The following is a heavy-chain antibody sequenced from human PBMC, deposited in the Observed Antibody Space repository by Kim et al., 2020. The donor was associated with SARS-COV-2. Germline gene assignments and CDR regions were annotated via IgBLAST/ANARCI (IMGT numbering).Heavy chain of an antibody. CDR3: AKVDYYGSGSRAPLDY. D-gene: IGHD3-10*01. CDR1: GFTFSSYA. CDR2: ISGSGGST. V-gene: IGHV3-23*01. Sequence: GGSLRLSCAASGFTFSSYAMSWVRQAPGKGLEWVSAISGSGGSTYYADSVKGRFTISRDNSKNTLYLQMNSLRAEDTAVYYCAKVDYYGSGSRAPLDYWGQGTLVTVSS. J-gene: IGHJ4*02.